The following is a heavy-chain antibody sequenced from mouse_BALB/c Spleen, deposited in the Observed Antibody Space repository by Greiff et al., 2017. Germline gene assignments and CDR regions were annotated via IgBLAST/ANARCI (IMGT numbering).Heavy chain of an antibody. CDR1: GYTFTSYT. Sequence: VQLQQSGAELARPGASVKMSCKASGYTFTSYTMHWVKQRPGQGLEWIGYINPSSGYTNYNQKFKDKATLTADKSSSTAYMQLSSLTSEDSAVYYCARGTGTYYGNYDYAMDYWGQGTSVTVSS. V-gene: IGHV1-4*01. CDR2: INPSSGYT. J-gene: IGHJ4*01. D-gene: IGHD2-1*01. CDR3: ARGTGTYYGNYDYAMDY.